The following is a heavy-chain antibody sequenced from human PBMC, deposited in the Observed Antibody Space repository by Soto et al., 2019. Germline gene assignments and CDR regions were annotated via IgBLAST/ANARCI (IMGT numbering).Heavy chain of an antibody. CDR1: GGTFSSYA. D-gene: IGHD6-19*01. CDR2: IIPIFGTA. CDR3: ARGLCGGAVAGVYYYYGMDV. J-gene: IGHJ6*02. V-gene: IGHV1-69*01. Sequence: VQRVQSGAEVKKPGCSVKVSCKASGGTFSSYAISWVRQAPGQGLEWMGGIIPIFGTANYAQKFQGRVTITADESTSTAYMELSSLRSEDTAVYYCARGLCGGAVAGVYYYYGMDVWGQGTTVTVSS.